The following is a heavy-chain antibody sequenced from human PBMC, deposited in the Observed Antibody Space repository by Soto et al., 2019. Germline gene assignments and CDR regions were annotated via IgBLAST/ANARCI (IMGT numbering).Heavy chain of an antibody. D-gene: IGHD4-17*01. J-gene: IGHJ6*02. V-gene: IGHV4-34*01. CDR2: INHSGST. CDR1: GGSFSGYY. Sequence: PSETLSLTCAVYGGSFSGYYWSWIRQPPGKGLEWIGEINHSGSTNYNPSLKSRVTISVDTSKNQFSLKLSSVTAADTAVYYCARGGAHDYGDFYYYYYGMDVWGQGTTVTVSS. CDR3: ARGGAHDYGDFYYYYYGMDV.